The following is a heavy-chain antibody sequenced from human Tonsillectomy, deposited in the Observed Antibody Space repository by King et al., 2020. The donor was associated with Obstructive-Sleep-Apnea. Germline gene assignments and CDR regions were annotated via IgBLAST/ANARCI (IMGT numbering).Heavy chain of an antibody. J-gene: IGHJ6*02. D-gene: IGHD3-22*01. V-gene: IGHV4-4*02. Sequence: QLQESGPGLVKPSGTLSLTCAVSGGSISSSNWWSWVRQPPGKGLEWIGEIYHSGSANYNPSLKSRVTISVDKSKNQFSLKLGSVTAADTAVYYCARDHHYYDSSGYSPHYYYYYGMDVWGQGTTVTVSS. CDR2: IYHSGSA. CDR1: GGSISSSNW. CDR3: ARDHHYYDSSGYSPHYYYYYGMDV.